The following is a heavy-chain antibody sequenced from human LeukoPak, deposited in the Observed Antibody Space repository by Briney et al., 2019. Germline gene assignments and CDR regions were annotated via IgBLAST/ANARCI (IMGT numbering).Heavy chain of an antibody. V-gene: IGHV1-18*01. Sequence: ASVKVSCKASGYTFTSYGISWVRQAPGQGLEWMGWISAYNGNTNYAQKLQGRLTLTTDTSTSTAYMELRSLGSDDTAVYCCASCHCTNGVCYGECEYFQHWGQGTLVTVSS. CDR1: GYTFTSYG. J-gene: IGHJ1*01. CDR2: ISAYNGNT. D-gene: IGHD2-8*01. CDR3: ASCHCTNGVCYGECEYFQH.